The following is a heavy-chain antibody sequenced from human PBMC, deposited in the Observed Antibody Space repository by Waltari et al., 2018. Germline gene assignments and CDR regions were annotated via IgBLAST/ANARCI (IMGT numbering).Heavy chain of an antibody. D-gene: IGHD3-10*01. CDR1: GHTFTSYA. CDR3: ARGGITMVRGAAGARFNWFDP. J-gene: IGHJ5*02. CDR2: INTTTGNP. V-gene: IGHV7-4-1*02. Sequence: QVQLVQSGSELKKPGASVKVSCKASGHTFTSYAMNWVRQAPGQGLEWMGWINTTTGNPTYAQGFTGRFVFSLDTSVSTAYLQISSLKAEDTAVYYCARGGITMVRGAAGARFNWFDPWGQGTLVTVSS.